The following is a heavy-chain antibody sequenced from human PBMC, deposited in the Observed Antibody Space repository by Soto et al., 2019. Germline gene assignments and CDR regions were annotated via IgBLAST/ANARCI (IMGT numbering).Heavy chain of an antibody. D-gene: IGHD3-3*01. CDR2: ISYDGSNK. CDR1: GFTFSSYA. V-gene: IGHV3-30-3*01. J-gene: IGHJ6*02. CDR3: ARDASLEWLLYYYYGMDV. Sequence: PGGSLRLSCAASGFTFSSYAMHWVRQAPGKGLEWVAVISYDGSNKYYADSVKGRFTISRDNSKNTLYLQMNSLRAEDTAVYYCARDASLEWLLYYYYGMDVWGQGTTVTVSS.